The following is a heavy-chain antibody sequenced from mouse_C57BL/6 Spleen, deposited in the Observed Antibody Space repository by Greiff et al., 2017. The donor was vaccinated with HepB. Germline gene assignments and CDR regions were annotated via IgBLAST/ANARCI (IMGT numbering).Heavy chain of an antibody. Sequence: EVHLVESGGDLVKPGGSLKLSCAASGFTFSSYGMSWVRQTPDKRLEWVATISSGGSYTYYPDSVKGRFTISRDNAKNTLYLQMSSLKSEDTAMYYCASQTGNYAMDYWGQGTSVTVSS. V-gene: IGHV5-6*01. CDR1: GFTFSSYG. CDR3: ASQTGNYAMDY. J-gene: IGHJ4*01. D-gene: IGHD4-1*01. CDR2: ISSGGSYT.